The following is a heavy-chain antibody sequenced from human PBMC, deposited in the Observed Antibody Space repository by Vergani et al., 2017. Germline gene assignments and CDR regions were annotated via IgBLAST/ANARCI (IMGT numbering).Heavy chain of an antibody. V-gene: IGHV3-21*01. J-gene: IGHJ6*04. CDR3: ARELDIVVVPAATGLDV. Sequence: EVQLVESGGGLVKPGGSLRLSCAASGFTFSSYSMNWVRQAPGKGLEWVSSISSRSSYIYYADSVKGRFTISRDNAKNALYLQMNSLRAEDTAVYYCARELDIVVVPAATGLDVWGKGTTVTVSS. D-gene: IGHD2-2*01. CDR2: ISSRSSYI. CDR1: GFTFSSYS.